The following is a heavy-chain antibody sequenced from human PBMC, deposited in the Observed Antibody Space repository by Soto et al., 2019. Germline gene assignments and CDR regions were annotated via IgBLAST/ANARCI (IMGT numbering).Heavy chain of an antibody. CDR2: IYYSGST. CDR3: ARQKAVDAPHY. Sequence: QLQLQESGPGLVKPSETLSLTCTVSGGSISSSSYYWGWIRQPPGKGLEWIGSIYYSGSTYYNPSLKSRVTISVYTSKNQFSLKLSSVTAADPAVYYGARQKAVDAPHYWGQGTLVTVSS. V-gene: IGHV4-39*01. CDR1: GGSISSSSYY. D-gene: IGHD6-19*01. J-gene: IGHJ4*02.